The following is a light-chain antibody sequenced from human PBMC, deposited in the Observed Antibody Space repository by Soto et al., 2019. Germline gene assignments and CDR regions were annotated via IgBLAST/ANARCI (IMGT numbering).Light chain of an antibody. Sequence: QSAPTQPASVSGSPGQSIAISCTGTNSDVGAHDLVSWYQHHPGKAPRLMIYGVSNRPSGVSNRFSGSKSGNTASLTISGLQAEDEADYYCSSYTTSTTVVFGGGTKLTVL. CDR2: GVS. J-gene: IGLJ2*01. CDR1: NSDVGAHDL. CDR3: SSYTTSTTVV. V-gene: IGLV2-14*01.